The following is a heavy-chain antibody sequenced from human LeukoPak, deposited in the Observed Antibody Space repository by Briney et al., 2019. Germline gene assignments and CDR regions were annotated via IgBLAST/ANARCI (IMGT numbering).Heavy chain of an antibody. CDR1: GGSIDTFY. Sequence: SETLSLTGTFSGGSIDTFYWNWIRQPAWKGLEWIGRISLTGTTNYNPSLKSRVTMSVDTCRNQFSLNLNSMTAADTAVYSCARGEGNYFDYRDQGTLVTVSS. V-gene: IGHV4-4*07. CDR3: ARGEGNYFDY. CDR2: ISLTGTT. J-gene: IGHJ4*02.